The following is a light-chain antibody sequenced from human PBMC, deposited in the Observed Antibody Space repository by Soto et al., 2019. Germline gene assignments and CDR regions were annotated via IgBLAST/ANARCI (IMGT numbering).Light chain of an antibody. Sequence: EIVLTQSPGTLSLSPGERATLSCRAGQNISGSSLAWYQQKPGQAPRLLIYGASSRATGIPDRFSGGGSGTDFTLTISRLEPEDFAVYYCQQYGSSGLTFGGGTKVEIK. V-gene: IGKV3-20*01. CDR3: QQYGSSGLT. CDR1: QNISGSS. CDR2: GAS. J-gene: IGKJ4*01.